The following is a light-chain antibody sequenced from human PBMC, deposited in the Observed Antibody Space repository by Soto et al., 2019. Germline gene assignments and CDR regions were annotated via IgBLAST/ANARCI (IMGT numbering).Light chain of an antibody. CDR3: QQYGSSPLT. J-gene: IGKJ4*01. V-gene: IGKV3-20*01. CDR1: QSVSSSY. CDR2: GAS. Sequence: EIVLTQSPGTLSLSPGERATLSCRASQSVSSSYLAWYQQKPGQAPRLIIYGASSRATGIPDRFSGSGSGTDCTLTISRLEPEDFAVSYCQQYGSSPLTFGGGTKVEIK.